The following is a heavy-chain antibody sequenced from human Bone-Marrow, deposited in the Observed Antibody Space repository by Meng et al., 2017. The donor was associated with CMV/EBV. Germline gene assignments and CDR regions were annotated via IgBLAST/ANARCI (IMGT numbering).Heavy chain of an antibody. J-gene: IGHJ5*02. CDR1: GFTFTSYW. V-gene: IGHV3-7*01. Sequence: LTCAASGFTFTSYWMGWVRQAPGKGLEWVDNIKQDGGEKYYVDSVRGRFTIPRDNAKHSLYLQMNSLRAEDSAVYYCARDLDSYDSSAYYETWGQGTLVTVSS. CDR2: IKQDGGEK. CDR3: ARDLDSYDSSAYYET. D-gene: IGHD3-22*01.